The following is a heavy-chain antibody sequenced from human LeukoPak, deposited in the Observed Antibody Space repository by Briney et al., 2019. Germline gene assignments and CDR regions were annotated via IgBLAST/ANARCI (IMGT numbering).Heavy chain of an antibody. V-gene: IGHV1-69*13. CDR3: ARAEGDVDTAMAQLHGAFDI. Sequence: SVKVSCKASGYTFTKYYMHWVRQAPGQGLEWMGGIIPIFGTANYAQKFQGRVTITADESTSTAYMELSSLRSEDTAVYYCARAEGDVDTAMAQLHGAFDIWGQGTMVTVSS. J-gene: IGHJ3*02. D-gene: IGHD5-18*01. CDR1: GYTFTKYY. CDR2: IIPIFGTA.